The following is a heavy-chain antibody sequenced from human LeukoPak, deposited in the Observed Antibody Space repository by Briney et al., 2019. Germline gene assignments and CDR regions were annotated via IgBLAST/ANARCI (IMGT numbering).Heavy chain of an antibody. D-gene: IGHD1/OR15-1a*01. CDR1: GYSFAAYY. Sequence: ASVKASCKASGYSFAAYYLHWVRQAPGQGLEWMGWINPQSGGTSSAQKFQGRVTMARDTSITTGYMELNGLTPDDTAVYYCARDNNSATDYWGQGTLVTVSP. CDR3: ARDNNSATDY. J-gene: IGHJ4*02. CDR2: INPQSGGT. V-gene: IGHV1-2*02.